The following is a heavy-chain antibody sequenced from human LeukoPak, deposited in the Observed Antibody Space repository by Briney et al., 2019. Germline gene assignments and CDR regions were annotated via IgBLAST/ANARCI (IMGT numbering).Heavy chain of an antibody. CDR2: IYYSGST. D-gene: IGHD2-15*01. CDR3: ARDSGYYSGGSCSDFDY. V-gene: IGHV4-59*12. J-gene: IGHJ4*02. CDR1: GGSISSYY. Sequence: SETLSLTCTVSGGSISSYYWSWIRQPPGKGLEWIGYIYYSGSTNYNPSLKSRVTISVDTSKNQFSLKLSSVTAADTAVYYCARDSGYYSGGSCSDFDYWGQGTLVTVSS.